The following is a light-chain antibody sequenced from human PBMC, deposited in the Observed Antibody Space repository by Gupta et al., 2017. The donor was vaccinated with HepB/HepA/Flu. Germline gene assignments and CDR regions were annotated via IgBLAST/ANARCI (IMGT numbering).Light chain of an antibody. J-gene: IGKJ4*01. CDR3: MQALQSPLT. CDR2: VAS. Sequence: DIVMTQSPLSLPVTPGEPASISCRSSQSLLHSNGYNYLDWYQQQPGQSPQLLIYVASSRASGIPDRFSGSGSGTDFTLKISRVEAEDVGVYYCMQALQSPLTFGGGTKVEIK. V-gene: IGKV2-28*01. CDR1: QSLLHSNGYNY.